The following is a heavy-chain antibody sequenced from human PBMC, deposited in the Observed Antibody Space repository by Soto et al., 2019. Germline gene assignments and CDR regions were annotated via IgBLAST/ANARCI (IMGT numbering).Heavy chain of an antibody. CDR2: IYYSGST. CDR3: ARGSSTSRADYYYYGMDV. D-gene: IGHD2-2*01. V-gene: IGHV4-59*08. Sequence: QVQLQESGPGLVKPSETLSLTCTVSGGSISSYYWSWIRQPPGKGLEWIGYIYYSGSTNYNPSLKSRVTISVDTSKNQFALKLSSATAADTAVYSCARGSSTSRADYYYYGMDVWGQGTTFTVSS. J-gene: IGHJ6*02. CDR1: GGSISSYY.